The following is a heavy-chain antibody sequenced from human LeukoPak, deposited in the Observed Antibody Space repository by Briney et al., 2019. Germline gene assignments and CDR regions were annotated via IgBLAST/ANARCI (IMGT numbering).Heavy chain of an antibody. J-gene: IGHJ5*02. V-gene: IGHV1-8*02. CDR1: GYTFTGYY. CDR2: MNPNSGNT. D-gene: IGHD3-3*01. CDR3: ARQEAPYYDFWSGYSNWFDP. Sequence: GASVKVSCKASGYTFTGYYMHWVRQATGQGLEWMGWMNPNSGNTGYAQKFQGRVTMTRNTSISTAYMELSSLRSEDTAVYYCARQEAPYYDFWSGYSNWFDPWGQGTLVTVSS.